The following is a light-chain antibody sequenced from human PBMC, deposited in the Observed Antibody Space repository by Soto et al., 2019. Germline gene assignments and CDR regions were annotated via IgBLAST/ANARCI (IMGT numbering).Light chain of an antibody. CDR2: KAS. CDR3: RQYGSYPVT. V-gene: IGKV1-5*03. CDR1: QSIGNS. Sequence: DIQMTQSPSTLSASVGDRVTITCRASQSIGNSLAWYQQKPGKAPNLLIFKASTLESGVPSRFSGSGSGTEFPLIISSLQPDDVATYYCRQYGSYPVTFGGGTKVVMK. J-gene: IGKJ4*01.